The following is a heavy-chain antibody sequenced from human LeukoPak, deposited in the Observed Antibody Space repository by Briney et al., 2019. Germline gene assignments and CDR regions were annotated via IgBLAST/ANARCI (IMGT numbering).Heavy chain of an antibody. Sequence: ASVTVSCKASGYTFTSYYMHWVRQAPGQGLEWMGIINPSGGSTSYAQKFQGRVTMTRDMATSTVYMELSSLRSEDTAVYYCAREQGYSSDGKYAFDIWGQGTMVTVSS. CDR3: AREQGYSSDGKYAFDI. D-gene: IGHD6-19*01. J-gene: IGHJ3*02. CDR1: GYTFTSYY. CDR2: INPSGGST. V-gene: IGHV1-46*01.